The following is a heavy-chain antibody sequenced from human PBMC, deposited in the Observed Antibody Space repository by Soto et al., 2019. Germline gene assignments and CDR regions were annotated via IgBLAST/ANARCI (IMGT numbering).Heavy chain of an antibody. V-gene: IGHV4-34*04. D-gene: IGHD3-10*01. Sequence: QVQLPQCGTGLLKPSETLSLTGAVYGGSCSGSYWHWIRHNPGKCLECSGEITASGSTNTNPSLKSRGGLLVDTPKNRFSLKLSAVTAAATAVYYCARGLLLWFGEVSPRGGYYYCMDVSCKGTTVTVFS. CDR1: GGSCSGSY. CDR3: ARGLLLWFGEVSPRGGYYYCMDV. CDR2: ITASGST. J-gene: IGHJ6*03.